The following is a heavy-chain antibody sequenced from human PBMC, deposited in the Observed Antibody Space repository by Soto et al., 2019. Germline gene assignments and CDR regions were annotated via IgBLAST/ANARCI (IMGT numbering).Heavy chain of an antibody. Sequence: EVQLVESGGGLVQPGGSLRLSCAASGFTFSSYWMHWVRQAPGKGLVWVSRINSDGSSTNYADSVKGRFTVSIDNAKTTLELQMNSLRAEDTAVYYCVRDLSDIIVTILLSLWGQVTLLTLSS. D-gene: IGHD2-15*01. J-gene: IGHJ4*02. CDR1: GFTFSSYW. CDR2: INSDGSST. V-gene: IGHV3-74*01. CDR3: VRDLSDIIVTILLSL.